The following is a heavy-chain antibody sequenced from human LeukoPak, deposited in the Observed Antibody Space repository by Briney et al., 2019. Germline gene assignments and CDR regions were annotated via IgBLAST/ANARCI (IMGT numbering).Heavy chain of an antibody. J-gene: IGHJ4*02. V-gene: IGHV3-9*01. CDR3: AKGSYKLLSIFDD. D-gene: IGHD2-2*01. Sequence: GGSLRLSCAASGFTFDEYAMHWVRQAAGKGLAGVSGISWNSGSIGYAASVKWRFTSSRDNAKNSLYLQMNSLRAEDTALYYCAKGSYKLLSIFDDWGQGTLVTVSS. CDR1: GFTFDEYA. CDR2: ISWNSGSI.